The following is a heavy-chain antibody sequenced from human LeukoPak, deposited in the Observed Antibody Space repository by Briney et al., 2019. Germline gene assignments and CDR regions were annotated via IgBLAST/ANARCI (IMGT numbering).Heavy chain of an antibody. D-gene: IGHD3-10*01. CDR2: IKEDGSKK. CDR3: AKDIIMVRVPGYFDL. V-gene: IGHV3-7*01. Sequence: PGGSLRLSCAASGFTFSTSWMTWVRQAPGKGLEWVANIKEDGSKKNYVDSVKGRFTISRDNAKNSLYLQINSLRAEDTAVYYCAKDIIMVRVPGYFDLWGRGTLVTVSS. J-gene: IGHJ2*01. CDR1: GFTFSTSW.